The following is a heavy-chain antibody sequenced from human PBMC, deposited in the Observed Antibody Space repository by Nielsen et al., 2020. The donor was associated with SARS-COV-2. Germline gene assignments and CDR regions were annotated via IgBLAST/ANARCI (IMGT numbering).Heavy chain of an antibody. V-gene: IGHV3-21*01. Sequence: GESLKISCAASGFTFSSYSMNWVRQAPGKGLEWVSSISISSSSFYYTDSVRGRFIISRDNAKSSLYLQLTSLRAEDTAVYYCARAYHNYYFAMDVWGQGTTVTVSS. D-gene: IGHD1-14*01. CDR2: ISISSSSF. J-gene: IGHJ6*02. CDR3: ARAYHNYYFAMDV. CDR1: GFTFSSYS.